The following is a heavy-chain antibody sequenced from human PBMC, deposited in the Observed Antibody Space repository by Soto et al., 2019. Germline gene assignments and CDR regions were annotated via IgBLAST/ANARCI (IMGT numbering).Heavy chain of an antibody. CDR3: ARLRFILTERDFDS. Sequence: EVQLVESGGGLVQPGGSLSLSCEASGFTFTSYWMSWVRQAPGKGLEWVANIKQDGTSKYYADSVKGRFTVSRDNANSSLHLQIDRLRDDDTAVYRCARLRFILTERDFDSWGQGTLVTVSS. CDR1: GFTFTSYW. D-gene: IGHD3-16*01. CDR2: IKQDGTSK. V-gene: IGHV3-7*05. J-gene: IGHJ4*02.